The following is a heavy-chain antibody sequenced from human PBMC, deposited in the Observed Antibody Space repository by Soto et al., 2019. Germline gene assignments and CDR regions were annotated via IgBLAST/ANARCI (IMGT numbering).Heavy chain of an antibody. V-gene: IGHV1-8*01. CDR3: ARGGVYSSSWYSWPLGPANWFDP. J-gene: IGHJ5*02. CDR2: MNPNSGNT. CDR1: GYTFTSYD. D-gene: IGHD6-13*01. Sequence: GASVKVSCKASGYTFTSYDINWVRQATGQGLEWMGWMNPNSGNTGYAQKFQGRVTMTRNTSISTAYMELSSLRSEDTAVYYCARGGVYSSSWYSWPLGPANWFDPWGQGTLVTVSS.